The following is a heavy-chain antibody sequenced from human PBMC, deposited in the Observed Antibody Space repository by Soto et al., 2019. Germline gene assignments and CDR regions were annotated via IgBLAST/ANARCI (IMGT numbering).Heavy chain of an antibody. CDR3: TRDLDIVATIDYYYYGMDV. J-gene: IGHJ6*02. CDR2: IRSKAYGGTT. CDR1: GFTFGDYA. Sequence: GGSLRLSCTASGFTFGDYAMSWFRQAPGKGLEWVGFIRSKAYGGTTEYAASVKGRFTISRDDSKSIVYLQMNSLKTEDTAVYYCTRDLDIVATIDYYYYGMDVWGQGTTVTVSS. V-gene: IGHV3-49*03. D-gene: IGHD5-12*01.